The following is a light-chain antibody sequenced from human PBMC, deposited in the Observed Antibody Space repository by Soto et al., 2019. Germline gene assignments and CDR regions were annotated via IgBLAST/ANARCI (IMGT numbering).Light chain of an antibody. J-gene: IGKJ1*01. CDR2: GAS. CDR3: QHHVHPPPTWT. V-gene: IGKV3-20*01. CDR1: QSVDSNF. Sequence: EIVLAQSPGTLSLSPGERATLSCRASQSVDSNFIAWYQQKPGQAPRLLIYGASSRATGIPDRFSGSGSGTDFTLTISRLEPEDCAVYYCQHHVHPPPTWTFGQGTKVEIK.